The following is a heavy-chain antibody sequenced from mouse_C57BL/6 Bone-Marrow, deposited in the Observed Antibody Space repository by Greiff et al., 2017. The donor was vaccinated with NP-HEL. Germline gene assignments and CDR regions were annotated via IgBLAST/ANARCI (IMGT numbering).Heavy chain of an antibody. CDR3: ARPGGYYIWFAY. D-gene: IGHD2-3*01. CDR1: GFTFSDYG. Sequence: EVKLVESGGGLVKPGGSLKLSCAASGFTFSDYGMHWVRQAPEKGLEWVAYISSGSSTIYYADTVKGRFTISRDNAKNTRFLQMTSLRSEDTAMYYCARPGGYYIWFAYWGQGTLVTVSA. J-gene: IGHJ3*01. V-gene: IGHV5-17*01. CDR2: ISSGSSTI.